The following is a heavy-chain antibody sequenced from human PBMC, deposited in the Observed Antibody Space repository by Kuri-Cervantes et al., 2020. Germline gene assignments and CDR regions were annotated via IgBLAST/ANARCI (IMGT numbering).Heavy chain of an antibody. J-gene: IGHJ4*02. D-gene: IGHD3-10*01. CDR2: IYWDADK. CDR1: GFSLTTTGVG. Sequence: SGPTLVKPTQTLTLTCTLSGFSLTTTGVGVGWIRQPPGKALEWLALIYWDADKRYSPSLKSRLTITKDTSKNQVVLTMTNMDPVDTATYYCTHRRRTSGTYYIDYWGQGTLVTVSS. CDR3: THRRRTSGTYYIDY. V-gene: IGHV2-5*02.